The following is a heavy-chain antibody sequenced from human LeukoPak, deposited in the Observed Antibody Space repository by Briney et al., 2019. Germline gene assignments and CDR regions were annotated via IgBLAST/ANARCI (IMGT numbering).Heavy chain of an antibody. J-gene: IGHJ4*02. CDR1: GYTFTGYY. D-gene: IGHD3-22*01. CDR2: INPNSGGT. CDR3: ARSRGYYYDSRGYSDY. V-gene: IGHV1-2*02. Sequence: ASVKVSCKASGYTFTGYYMHWVRQAPGQGLEWMGWINPNSGGTNYAQKFQGRVTMTRDTSISTAYMELSRLRSDDTAVYYCARSRGYYYDSRGYSDYWGQGTLVTVSS.